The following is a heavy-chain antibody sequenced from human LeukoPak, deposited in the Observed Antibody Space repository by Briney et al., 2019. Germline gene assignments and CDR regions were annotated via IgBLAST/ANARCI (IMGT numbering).Heavy chain of an antibody. J-gene: IGHJ6*02. V-gene: IGHV4-59*01. CDR1: GGSISRCF. CDR2: IYYRGST. CDR3: ARSFDSRGYYYYGKVD. Sequence: SEALSLTCTVSGGSISRCFWSCFRPPPGGGLEWMGYIYYRGSTSYTFSLKCRATISLDTPKNQFSLKLSTVTAADTAVYYCARSFDSRGYYYYGKVDWCQGATVTV. D-gene: IGHD3-22*01.